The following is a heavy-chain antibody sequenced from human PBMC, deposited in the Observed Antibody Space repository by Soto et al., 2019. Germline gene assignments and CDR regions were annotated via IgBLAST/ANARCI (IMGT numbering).Heavy chain of an antibody. CDR3: AKALGIKRVWYSGMDV. CDR2: ISWNSGSI. Sequence: PGGSLRLSCAASGFTFSNYGMHWVRQAPGKGLEWVSGISWNSGSIGYADSVKGRFTISRDNAKNSLYLQMNSLRAEDTAVYYFAKALGIKRVWYSGMDVWGQ. V-gene: IGHV3-9*01. CDR1: GFTFSNYG. D-gene: IGHD7-27*01. J-gene: IGHJ6*02.